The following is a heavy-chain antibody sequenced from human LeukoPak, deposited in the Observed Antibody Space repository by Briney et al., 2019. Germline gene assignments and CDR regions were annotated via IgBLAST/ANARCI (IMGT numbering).Heavy chain of an antibody. V-gene: IGHV3-7*03. CDR2: IKQDGSEK. CDR3: ASHPYDILTGYYKYYFDY. Sequence: VQPGVPLRLSCAASGFTFNSYWMSWVRQSPGKGLEWVANIKQDGSEKYYVDSVKGRFTISRDNAKNSLYLQMNSLRAEDTAVYYCASHPYDILTGYYKYYFDYWGQATLVTVSS. D-gene: IGHD3-9*01. CDR1: GFTFNSYW. J-gene: IGHJ4*02.